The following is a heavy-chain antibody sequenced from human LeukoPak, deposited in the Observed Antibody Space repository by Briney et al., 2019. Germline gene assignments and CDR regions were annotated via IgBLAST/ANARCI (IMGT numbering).Heavy chain of an antibody. CDR1: GGSISSGGYY. J-gene: IGHJ4*02. CDR2: IYYSGST. V-gene: IGHV4-31*03. Sequence: SQTLSLTCTVSGGSISSGGYYWSWIRQHPGKGLEWIGYIYYSGSTYYNPSLKSRVTISVDTSKNQFSLKLSSVTAADTAVYYCARVRSSNGDSYYFDYWGQGALVTVSS. CDR3: ARVRSSNGDSYYFDY. D-gene: IGHD2-8*01.